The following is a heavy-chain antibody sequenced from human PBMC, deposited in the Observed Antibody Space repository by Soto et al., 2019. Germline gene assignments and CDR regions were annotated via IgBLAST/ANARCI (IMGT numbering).Heavy chain of an antibody. CDR1: GYSFTDYH. CDR2: INPKSGGT. D-gene: IGHD2-8*01. CDR3: ARGHSTDCSNGVCSFFYNHEMDV. J-gene: IGHJ6*02. V-gene: IGHV1-2*04. Sequence: ASVKVSCKASGYSFTDYHIHWVRQAPGQGLEWLGRINPKSGGTSTAQKFQGWVTMTRDRSISTVYMALTRLRSDDTAVYFCARGHSTDCSNGVCSFFYNHEMDVWG.